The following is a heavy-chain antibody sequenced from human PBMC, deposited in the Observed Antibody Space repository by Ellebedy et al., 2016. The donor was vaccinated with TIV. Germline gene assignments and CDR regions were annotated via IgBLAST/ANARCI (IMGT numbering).Heavy chain of an antibody. V-gene: IGHV3-7*01. CDR3: ARDKIVGATYFDY. CDR2: IKQDGSEI. D-gene: IGHD1-26*01. CDR1: GFTFSNYW. Sequence: GGSLRLXCAASGFTFSNYWMSWVRQAPGKGLEWAANIKQDGSEIYYVDSVKGRFTISRDNAKNSLYLQMNSLRAEDTAVYYCARDKIVGATYFDYWGQGTLVTVSS. J-gene: IGHJ4*02.